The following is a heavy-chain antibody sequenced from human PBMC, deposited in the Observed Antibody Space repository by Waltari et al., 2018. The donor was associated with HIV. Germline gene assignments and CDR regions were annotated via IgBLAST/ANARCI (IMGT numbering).Heavy chain of an antibody. V-gene: IGHV3-30*01. D-gene: IGHD2-15*01. CDR2: ISRDGSSK. Sequence: QVQLVESRGGLVQPGGSLRLSCAASGFIFRDFAIHWVRQAPGKGLEWVAVISRDGSSKYYADSVQGRFTISRDNSKNSLHLHMNSLRPKDTAVYYCAREGIVAAPFDFWGLGTLVTVSS. CDR3: AREGIVAAPFDF. J-gene: IGHJ4*02. CDR1: GFIFRDFA.